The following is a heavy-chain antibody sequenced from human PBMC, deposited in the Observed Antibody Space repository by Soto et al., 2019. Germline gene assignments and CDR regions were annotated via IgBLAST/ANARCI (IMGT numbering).Heavy chain of an antibody. CDR2: IYHSGST. CDR1: GGSISSSNW. V-gene: IGHV4-4*02. J-gene: IGHJ6*02. CDR3: ARGIAARQEGYYYYGMDV. D-gene: IGHD6-6*01. Sequence: SETLSLTCAVSGGSISSSNWWSWVRQPPGKGLEWIGEIYHSGSTNYNPSLKSRVTISVDKSKNQFSLKLSSVTAADTAVYYCARGIAARQEGYYYYGMDVWGQGTTVTVS.